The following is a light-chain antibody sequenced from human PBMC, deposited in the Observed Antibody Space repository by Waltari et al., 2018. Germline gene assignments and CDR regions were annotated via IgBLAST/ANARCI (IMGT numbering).Light chain of an antibody. CDR1: ALPKLY. CDR3: QSADTDFANHVL. V-gene: IGLV3-25*03. Sequence: SYDLTQPPSVSVSPGQTARITCSGNALPKLYSYWYQQKPGQAPLLLIYKDTQRASGIPERFSGSTSGTTVTWTISGVQAEDAADYYCQSADTDFANHVLFGGGTQLTVL. CDR2: KDT. J-gene: IGLJ2*01.